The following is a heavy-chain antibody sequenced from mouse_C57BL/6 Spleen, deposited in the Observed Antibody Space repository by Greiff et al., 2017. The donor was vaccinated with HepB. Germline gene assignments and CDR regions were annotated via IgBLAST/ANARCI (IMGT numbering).Heavy chain of an antibody. V-gene: IGHV1-82*01. D-gene: IGHD2-1*01. Sequence: VKLLESGPELVKPGASVKISCKASGYAFSSSWMNWVKQRPGKGLEWIGRIYPGDGDTNYNGKFKGKATLTADKSSSTAYMQLRSLTSEDSAVYFCAVYGNYDYWGQGTTLTVSS. CDR1: GYAFSSSW. CDR3: AVYGNYDY. CDR2: IYPGDGDT. J-gene: IGHJ2*01.